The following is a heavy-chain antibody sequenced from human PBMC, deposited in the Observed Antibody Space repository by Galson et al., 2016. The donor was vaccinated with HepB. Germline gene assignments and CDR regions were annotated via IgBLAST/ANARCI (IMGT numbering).Heavy chain of an antibody. CDR2: ISGSGGGT. CDR3: AKAAGTSHLRGFDY. Sequence: SLRLSCAASGITFSSHAMSWVRQAPGKGLEWVSAISGSGGGTYYPDSVKGRFTISRDNSKNTLYLRMNSLRAEDTAVYYCAKAAGTSHLRGFDYWGQGTLVTVSS. D-gene: IGHD2-2*01. CDR1: GITFSSHA. J-gene: IGHJ4*02. V-gene: IGHV3-23*01.